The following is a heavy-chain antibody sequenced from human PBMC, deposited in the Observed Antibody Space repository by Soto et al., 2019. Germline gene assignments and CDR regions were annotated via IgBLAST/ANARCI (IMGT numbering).Heavy chain of an antibody. CDR1: GGSFSGYY. J-gene: IGHJ6*03. Sequence: QVQLQQWGAGLLKPSETLSLTCAVYGGSFSGYYWSWIRQPPGKGLEWIGEINHSGSTNYNPSLKSRVTISVDTSKNQFSLKLSSATAADTAVYYCARGWGYCSGGSCYKDYYYYMDVWGKGTTVTVSS. V-gene: IGHV4-34*01. CDR3: ARGWGYCSGGSCYKDYYYYMDV. CDR2: INHSGST. D-gene: IGHD2-15*01.